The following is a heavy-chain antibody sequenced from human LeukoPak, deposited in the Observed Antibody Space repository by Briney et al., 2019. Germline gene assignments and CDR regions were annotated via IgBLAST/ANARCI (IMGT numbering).Heavy chain of an antibody. D-gene: IGHD3-9*01. Sequence: ASVTVSCKASGYTFTSYGISWVRQAPGQGLECMGWISAYNGNTNYAQKLQGRVTMTTDTSTSTAYMELSSLRSEDTAVYYCARDATGYFRFDYWGRGTLVTVSS. CDR2: ISAYNGNT. CDR1: GYTFTSYG. J-gene: IGHJ4*02. V-gene: IGHV1-18*01. CDR3: ARDATGYFRFDY.